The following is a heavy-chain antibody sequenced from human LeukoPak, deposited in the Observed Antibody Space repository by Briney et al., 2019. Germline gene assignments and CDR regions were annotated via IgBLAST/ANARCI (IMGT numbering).Heavy chain of an antibody. J-gene: IGHJ6*03. V-gene: IGHV1-69*06. CDR2: IIPIFGTA. CDR3: ARVGELTAYYYYYMDV. Sequence: SVKVSCKASGGTFSSYAISWVRQAPGQGLEWMGGIIPIFGTANYAQKFQGRVTITADKSTSTAYMELSSLRSEDTAVYYCARVGELTAYYYYYMDVWGKGTTVTVSS. D-gene: IGHD3-10*01. CDR1: GGTFSSYA.